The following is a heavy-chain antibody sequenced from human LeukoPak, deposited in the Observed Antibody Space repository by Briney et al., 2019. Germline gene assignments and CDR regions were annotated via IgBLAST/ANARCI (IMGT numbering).Heavy chain of an antibody. V-gene: IGHV4-61*08. J-gene: IGHJ4*02. Sequence: SETLSLTCAVSGGSISSGGYSWSWIRQPPGKGLEWIGYIYYSGSANYNPSLKSRVTISVDTSKNQSSLKLSSVTAADTAVYYCAGLSTVVTQLDYWGQGTLVTVSS. CDR3: AGLSTVVTQLDY. D-gene: IGHD4-23*01. CDR1: GGSISSGGYS. CDR2: IYYSGSA.